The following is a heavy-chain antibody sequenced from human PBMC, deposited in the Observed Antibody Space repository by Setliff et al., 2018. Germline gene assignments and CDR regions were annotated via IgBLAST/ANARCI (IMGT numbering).Heavy chain of an antibody. CDR2: IYIGGSA. CDR1: GGSISSYS. CDR3: AREQWLDPPGYYYMDV. D-gene: IGHD6-19*01. J-gene: IGHJ6*03. V-gene: IGHV4-4*07. Sequence: SQTLPLTCPLSGGSISSYSWSWIRQPAGKGLEWIGHIYIGGSANYNPSLKSRVTMSIDTSKNQFSLKLNSVTAADMAVYYCAREQWLDPPGYYYMDVWAKGTTVTVSS.